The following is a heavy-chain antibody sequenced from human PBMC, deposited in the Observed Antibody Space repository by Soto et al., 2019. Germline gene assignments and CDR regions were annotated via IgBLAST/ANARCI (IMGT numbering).Heavy chain of an antibody. CDR3: ARGGGFGELLLPNYYYYGMDV. J-gene: IGHJ6*02. CDR2: IGTAGDT. D-gene: IGHD3-10*01. CDR1: GFTFSSYD. V-gene: IGHV3-13*04. Sequence: EVQLVESGGGLVQPGGSLRLSCAASGFTFSSYDMHWVRQATGKGLEWVSAIGTAGDTYYPGSVKGRFTISRENAKNSLYLKMNSLRAGDTAVYYCARGGGFGELLLPNYYYYGMDVWGQGTTVTVSS.